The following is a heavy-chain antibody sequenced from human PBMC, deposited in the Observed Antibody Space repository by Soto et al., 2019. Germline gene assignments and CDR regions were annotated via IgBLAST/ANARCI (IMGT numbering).Heavy chain of an antibody. V-gene: IGHV3-48*03. CDR1: GFSFNTYE. D-gene: IGHD1-26*01. Sequence: EVQLVESGGGLVQPGGSLRLSCAASGFSFNTYEMNWVRQAPGKGLEWVSYISSSGSTIYYTDSVKGRFTVSRDNGKNSLYLQMNSLRAEDTAVYYCAYGGSCDYWGQGTQVTVSS. CDR2: ISSSGSTI. CDR3: AYGGSCDY. J-gene: IGHJ4*02.